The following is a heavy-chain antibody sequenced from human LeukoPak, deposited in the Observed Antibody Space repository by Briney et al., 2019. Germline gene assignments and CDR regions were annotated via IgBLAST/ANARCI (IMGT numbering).Heavy chain of an antibody. CDR1: GFSVSNNY. D-gene: IGHD7-27*01. CDR2: IYSGGGK. CDR3: ARNWGFDY. Sequence: GGSLRLSCAASGFSVSNNYMSWVRQAPGKGLEWVSVIYSGGGKYYADSVKGRFTISRDNSKNTLYLQMNSLRAEDAAVYYCARNWGFDYWGQGTLVTVSS. J-gene: IGHJ4*02. V-gene: IGHV3-66*01.